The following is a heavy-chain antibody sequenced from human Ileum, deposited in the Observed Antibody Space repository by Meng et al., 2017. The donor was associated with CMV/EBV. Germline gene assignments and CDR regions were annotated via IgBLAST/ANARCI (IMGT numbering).Heavy chain of an antibody. V-gene: IGHV3-72*01. CDR3: ARDPFIKAFDI. CDR1: GFTFSDYY. J-gene: IGHJ3*02. Sequence: GESLKIYCAASGFTFSDYYMDWVRQAPGKGLEWVGRTRNKDKGYTTEYDASVKGRVTISRDDAKKSVYLEMNSLRAEDTAVYYCARDPFIKAFDIWGQGTMVTVSS. CDR2: TRNKDKGYTT.